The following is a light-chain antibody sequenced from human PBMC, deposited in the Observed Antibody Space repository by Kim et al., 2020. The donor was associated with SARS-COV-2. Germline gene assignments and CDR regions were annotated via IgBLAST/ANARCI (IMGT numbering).Light chain of an antibody. J-gene: IGLJ3*02. CDR1: KLGHKY. CDR2: QDS. CDR3: QAWDSSTAWV. V-gene: IGLV3-1*01. Sequence: PTASSTCSGDKLGHKYACWYQQKPGQSPVLVIYQDSQRPSGIPERFSGSNSGNTATLTISGTQAMDEADYYCQAWDSSTAWVFGGGTQLTVL.